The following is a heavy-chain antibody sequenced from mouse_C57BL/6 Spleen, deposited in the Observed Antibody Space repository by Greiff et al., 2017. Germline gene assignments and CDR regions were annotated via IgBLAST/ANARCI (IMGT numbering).Heavy chain of an antibody. D-gene: IGHD2-14*01. J-gene: IGHJ4*01. V-gene: IGHV2-2*01. CDR3: ARERVRGTCYAIDY. CDR2: IWSGGST. CDR1: GFSLTSYG. Sequence: QVQLQQSGPGLVQPSQSLSITCTVSGFSLTSYGVHWVRQSPGKGLEWLGVIWSGGSTDYNAAFISRLSISKDNSKSQVFFKMNSLQADDTAIYYCARERVRGTCYAIDYWGQGTSVTVSS.